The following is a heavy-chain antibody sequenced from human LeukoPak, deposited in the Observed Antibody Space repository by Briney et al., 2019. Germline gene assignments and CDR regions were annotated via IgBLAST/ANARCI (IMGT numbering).Heavy chain of an antibody. Sequence: PGGSLRLSCAASGFTFSSYGMHWVRQAPGKGLEWVAVISYDGSNKYYADSVKGRFTISRDNSKNPLYLQMNSLRAEDTAVYYCAKDQRPWYYDSSHMSPGPYFDYWGQGTLVTVSS. J-gene: IGHJ4*02. D-gene: IGHD3-22*01. V-gene: IGHV3-30*18. CDR3: AKDQRPWYYDSSHMSPGPYFDY. CDR1: GFTFSSYG. CDR2: ISYDGSNK.